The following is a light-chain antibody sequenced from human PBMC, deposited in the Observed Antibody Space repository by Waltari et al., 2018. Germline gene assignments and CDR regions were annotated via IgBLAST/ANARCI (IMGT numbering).Light chain of an antibody. Sequence: EIVLTQSPATLSLSPGDRAPLSCGASQSVSSSTLAWYQQKPGLAPRLLIYDASSRATGIPDRFSGSGSGTDFTLTISRLEPEDFAVYYCQQYGSSPSTFGPGTKVDIK. CDR3: QQYGSSPST. CDR2: DAS. V-gene: IGKV3D-20*01. J-gene: IGKJ3*01. CDR1: QSVSSST.